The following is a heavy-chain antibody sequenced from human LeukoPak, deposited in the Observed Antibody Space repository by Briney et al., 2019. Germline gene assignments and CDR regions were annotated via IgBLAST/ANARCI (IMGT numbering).Heavy chain of an antibody. CDR2: LHTTGIT. V-gene: IGHV3-53*01. D-gene: IGHD3-10*01. CDR3: ARFYGSGSLYWFFDL. CDR1: GITVSSNY. J-gene: IGHJ2*01. Sequence: GGSLRLSCEASGITVSSNYMSWVRRATGKGLEWVSVLHTTGITYYADTVKGRFTISRDNSKNTLYLHMNNLRVEDTAMYYCARFYGSGSLYWFFDLWGRGALVTVSS.